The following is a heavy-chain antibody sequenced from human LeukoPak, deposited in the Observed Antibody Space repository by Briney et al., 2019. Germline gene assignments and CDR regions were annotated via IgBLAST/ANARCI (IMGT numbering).Heavy chain of an antibody. CDR2: INTNTGNP. D-gene: IGHD3-10*01. CDR3: ARDFRMVRGVSGFDYFDY. CDR1: GYTFTDYY. Sequence: ASVKVSCKASGYTFTDYYMHWVRQAPGQGLEWMGCINTNTGNPTYAQGFTGRFVFSLDTSVSTAYLQISSLKAEDTAVYYCARDFRMVRGVSGFDYFDYWGQGTLVTVSS. J-gene: IGHJ4*02. V-gene: IGHV7-4-1*02.